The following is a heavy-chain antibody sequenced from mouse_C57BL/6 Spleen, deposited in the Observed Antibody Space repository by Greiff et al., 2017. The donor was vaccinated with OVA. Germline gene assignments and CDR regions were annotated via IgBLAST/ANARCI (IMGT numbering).Heavy chain of an antibody. CDR1: GYTFTSYW. D-gene: IGHD2-4*01. Sequence: VQLQQPGTELVKPGASVKLSCKASGYTFTSYWMHWVKQRPGRGLEWIGNINPSNGGTNYNEKFKSKATLTVDKSSSTAYMQLSSLTSEDSAVYYCARAFHDYDDAMDYWGQGTTLTVSS. V-gene: IGHV1-53*01. CDR3: ARAFHDYDDAMDY. CDR2: INPSNGGT. J-gene: IGHJ2*01.